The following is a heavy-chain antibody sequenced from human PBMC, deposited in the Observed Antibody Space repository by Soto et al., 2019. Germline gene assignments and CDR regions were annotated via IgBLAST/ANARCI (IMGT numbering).Heavy chain of an antibody. D-gene: IGHD3-3*01. CDR3: ARGSEEWSNLGYFDY. V-gene: IGHV1-69*13. CDR1: GGTFSSYA. Sequence: SVKVSCKASGGTFSSYAISWVRQAPGQGLEWMGGIIPVIPTPNYAETFQDRVTITADESTSTAYMELSGLTSDDTAVYYCARGSEEWSNLGYFDYWGQGTQVTVSS. J-gene: IGHJ4*02. CDR2: IIPVIPTP.